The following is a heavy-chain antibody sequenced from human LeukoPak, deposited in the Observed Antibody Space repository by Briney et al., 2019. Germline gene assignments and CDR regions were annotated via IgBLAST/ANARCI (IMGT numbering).Heavy chain of an antibody. J-gene: IGHJ4*02. CDR2: VSAGGDST. CDR1: GFTFRRNA. CDR3: AKAFGYCTSTPRYFYFDY. V-gene: IGHV3-23*01. D-gene: IGHD2-2*01. Sequence: GGSLRLSCAASGFTFRRNAMIWVRQAPGKGLEWVSAVSAGGDSTYYADSVKGRFAISRDNSKNTLYLQMNSLRAEDTAVFYCAKAFGYCTSTPRYFYFDYWGQGTLVTVSS.